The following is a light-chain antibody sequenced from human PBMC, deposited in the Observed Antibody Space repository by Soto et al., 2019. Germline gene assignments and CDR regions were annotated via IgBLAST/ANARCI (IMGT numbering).Light chain of an antibody. Sequence: EIVLTQSPATLSLSPGERATLSCRAGQSVSSYLAWYQQKPGQAPRLLIYDASNRATGIPARFSGSGSGTDSTLTISSLEPEDFAVYYCQQRSNRPPKYTFGQGTKVDIK. CDR1: QSVSSY. V-gene: IGKV3-11*01. CDR3: QQRSNRPPKYT. CDR2: DAS. J-gene: IGKJ2*01.